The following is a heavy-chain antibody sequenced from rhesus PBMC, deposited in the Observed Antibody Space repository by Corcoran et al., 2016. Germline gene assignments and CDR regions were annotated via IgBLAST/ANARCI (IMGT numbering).Heavy chain of an antibody. V-gene: IGHV3-178*02. CDR2: IRNGGGST. CDR1: GFTFSDYY. J-gene: IGHJ5-1*01. D-gene: IGHD5-30*01. Sequence: EVQLVESGGGLAKPGGSLRLSCAASGFTFSDYYMDWVRQAPGKGLEWVSRIRNGGGSTWYADSGKGRSTIARENAKNTLYLQMDSLRAEDTAVYYCAKLTWIQWVQPALNRFDVWGPGVLVTVSS. CDR3: AKLTWIQWVQPALNRFDV.